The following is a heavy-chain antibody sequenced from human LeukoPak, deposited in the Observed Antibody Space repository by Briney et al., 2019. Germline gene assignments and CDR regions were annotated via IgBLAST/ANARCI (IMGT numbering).Heavy chain of an antibody. V-gene: IGHV1-18*04. CDR2: ISAYNGNT. CDR1: GSTFSSYG. J-gene: IGHJ4*02. Sequence: ASVKVSCTASGSTFSSYGISRVRQAPGQGLEWMGWISAYNGNTNYAQKLQGRVTMTTETSTSTAYMELRSLRSDDTAVYYCARVYRDSYGQNWGQGTLVTVSS. D-gene: IGHD5-18*01. CDR3: ARVYRDSYGQN.